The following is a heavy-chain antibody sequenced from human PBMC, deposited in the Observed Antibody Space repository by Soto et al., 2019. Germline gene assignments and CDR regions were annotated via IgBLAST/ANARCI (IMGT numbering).Heavy chain of an antibody. Sequence: QVQLVQSGAEVKKPGASVKVSCKAFGYTFTNYGISWVRQAPGQGLEGMGWISAYNGNTTYAQKLQGRVTMTKDTPTSEAYRELRSLRSDDTAVYYCARCPRGGEQQLASDYWGQGTLVTVSS. CDR1: GYTFTNYG. CDR2: ISAYNGNT. D-gene: IGHD6-13*01. V-gene: IGHV1-18*01. CDR3: ARCPRGGEQQLASDY. J-gene: IGHJ4*02.